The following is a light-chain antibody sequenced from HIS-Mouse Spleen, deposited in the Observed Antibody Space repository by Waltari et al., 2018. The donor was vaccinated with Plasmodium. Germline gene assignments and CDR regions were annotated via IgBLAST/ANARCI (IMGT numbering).Light chain of an antibody. CDR2: KAS. CDR1: QSISSR. CDR3: QQYNSYSWT. Sequence: DIQMTQSPSTLSPPVGHRVTITCLASQSISSRLAWYQQKPGKAPKLLIYKASSLESGVPSRFSGSGSGTEFTLTISSLQPDDFATYYCQQYNSYSWTFGQGTKVEIK. V-gene: IGKV1-5*03. J-gene: IGKJ1*01.